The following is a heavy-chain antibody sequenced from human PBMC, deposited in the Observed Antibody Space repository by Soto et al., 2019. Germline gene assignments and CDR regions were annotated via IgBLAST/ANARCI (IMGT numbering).Heavy chain of an antibody. Sequence: ASVKVSCKASGYTFTSYYMHWVRQAPGQGLEWMGIINPSGGSTSYAQKFQGRVTMTRDTSTSTVYMELSSLRSEDTAVYYCARDLTTVTPHYSGMDVWGQGTTATVSS. V-gene: IGHV1-46*01. D-gene: IGHD4-4*01. CDR3: ARDLTTVTPHYSGMDV. J-gene: IGHJ6*02. CDR2: INPSGGST. CDR1: GYTFTSYY.